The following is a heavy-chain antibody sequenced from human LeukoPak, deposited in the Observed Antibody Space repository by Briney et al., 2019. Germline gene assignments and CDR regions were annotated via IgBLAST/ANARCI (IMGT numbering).Heavy chain of an antibody. J-gene: IGHJ4*02. CDR1: GFTFSSYA. Sequence: GGSLRLSWAASGFTFSSYAMHWVRQAPGKGLEWVAVISYDGSNKYYADSVKGRFTISRDNSKNTLYLQMNSLRAEDTAVYYCARTRYSYGVIDYWGQGTLVTVSS. CDR3: ARTRYSYGVIDY. CDR2: ISYDGSNK. D-gene: IGHD5-18*01. V-gene: IGHV3-30-3*01.